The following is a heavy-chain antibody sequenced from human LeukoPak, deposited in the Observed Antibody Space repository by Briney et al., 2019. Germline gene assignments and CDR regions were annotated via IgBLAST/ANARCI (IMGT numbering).Heavy chain of an antibody. CDR3: ARGINYYYGSGSYYR. CDR1: GFTFSSYS. V-gene: IGHV3-21*01. D-gene: IGHD3-10*01. J-gene: IGHJ4*02. Sequence: GSLRLSCAASGFTFSSYSMNWVRQAPGKGLEWVSSISSSSSYIYYADSVKGRFTISRDNAKNSLYLQMNSLRAEDTAVYYCARGINYYYGSGSYYRWGQGTLVTVSS. CDR2: ISSSSSYI.